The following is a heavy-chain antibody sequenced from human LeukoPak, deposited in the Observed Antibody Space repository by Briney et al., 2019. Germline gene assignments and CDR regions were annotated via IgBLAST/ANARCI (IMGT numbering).Heavy chain of an antibody. Sequence: LRLSCTASGFTFGDYAMSWVRQAPGKGLEWIGEINHSGSTNYNPSLKSRVTISVDTSKNQFSLKLSSVTAADTAVYYCARVDDNPSSTSLGGMDVWGQGTTVTVSS. D-gene: IGHD2-2*01. CDR1: GFTFGDYA. CDR3: ARVDDNPSSTSLGGMDV. V-gene: IGHV4-34*01. J-gene: IGHJ6*02. CDR2: INHSGST.